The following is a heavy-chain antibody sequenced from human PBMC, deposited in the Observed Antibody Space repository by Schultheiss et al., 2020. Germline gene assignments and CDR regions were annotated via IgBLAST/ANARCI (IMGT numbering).Heavy chain of an antibody. CDR3: AKDSSSSAFDY. CDR1: GFTFSNYG. Sequence: GGSLRLSCAASGFTFSNYGMHWVRQAPGKGLEWVAVVSHDGSNKYYADSVKGRFTISRDNSKNTLYLQMNSLRAEDTAVYYCAKDSSSSAFDYWGQGTLVNVYS. CDR2: VSHDGSNK. J-gene: IGHJ4*02. V-gene: IGHV3-30*18. D-gene: IGHD6-6*01.